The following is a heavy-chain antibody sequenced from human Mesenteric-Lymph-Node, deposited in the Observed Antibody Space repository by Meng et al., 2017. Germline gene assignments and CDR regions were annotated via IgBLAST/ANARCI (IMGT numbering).Heavy chain of an antibody. J-gene: IGHJ4*02. CDR1: GDSFNAYW. D-gene: IGHD6-13*01. CDR3: ARPSSSTWPPTFDL. CDR2: IYPSDSDT. Sequence: GESLKISCEVPGDSFNAYWIGWVRQLPGKGLEWMGIIYPSDSDTRYSPSFEGQVTISVDKSSYTAFLQWTNLKASDTAMYFCARPSSSTWPPTFDLWGQGTLVTVSS. V-gene: IGHV5-51*01.